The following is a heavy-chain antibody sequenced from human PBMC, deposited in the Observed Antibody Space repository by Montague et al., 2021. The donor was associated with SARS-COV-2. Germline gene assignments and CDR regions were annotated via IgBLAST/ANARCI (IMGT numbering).Heavy chain of an antibody. V-gene: IGHV3-48*02. D-gene: IGHD6-13*01. CDR2: ISSSSTTI. Sequence: SLRLSCAASGFTFSSCSMNWVRQAPGKGLEWVSYISSSSTTIYYADSVKGRFTISRDNAKNSLYLQMNSLRDEDTAVYYCARDLYSSSWPGNWFDHWGQGTLVTVSS. CDR3: ARDLYSSSWPGNWFDH. CDR1: GFTFSSCS. J-gene: IGHJ5*02.